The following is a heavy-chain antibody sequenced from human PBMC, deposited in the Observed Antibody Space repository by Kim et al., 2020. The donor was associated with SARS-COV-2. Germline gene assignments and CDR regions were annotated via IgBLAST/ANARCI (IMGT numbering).Heavy chain of an antibody. Sequence: SETLSLTCTVSGGSISSGDYYWSWIRQPPGKGLEWIGYIYYSGSTYYNPSLKSRVTISVDTSKNQFSLKLSSVTAADTAVYYCARDYMGSYYYGMDVWGRGTTVTVSS. CDR2: IYYSGST. CDR3: ARDYMGSYYYGMDV. D-gene: IGHD3-10*01. V-gene: IGHV4-30-4*01. CDR1: GGSISSGDYY. J-gene: IGHJ6*02.